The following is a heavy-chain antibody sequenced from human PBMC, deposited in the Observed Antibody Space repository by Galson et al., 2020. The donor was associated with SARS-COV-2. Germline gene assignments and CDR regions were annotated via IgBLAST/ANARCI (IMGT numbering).Heavy chain of an antibody. Sequence: GGSLRLSCAASGFTFSSYWMHWVRQAPGKGLVWVSRINSDGSSTSYADSVKGRFTISRDNAKNTLYLQMNSLRAEDTAVYYCARTGGLWSNGMDVWGQGTTVTVSS. J-gene: IGHJ6*02. CDR2: INSDGSST. CDR1: GFTFSSYW. D-gene: IGHD3-16*01. V-gene: IGHV3-74*01. CDR3: ARTGGLWSNGMDV.